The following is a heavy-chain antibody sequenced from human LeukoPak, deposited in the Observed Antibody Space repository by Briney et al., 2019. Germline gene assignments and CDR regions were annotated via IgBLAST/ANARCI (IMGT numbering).Heavy chain of an antibody. CDR1: GFTFSDFY. Sequence: GSLRLSCAASGFTFSDFYMTWIRQPPGKGLEWIGEINHTGTTNYNPSLKRRLTISVDTSKTQFSLNLTSVTAADTAVYYCAYSKWSRGRSFDYWGQGTLVTVSS. V-gene: IGHV4-34*08. CDR2: INHTGTT. CDR3: AYSKWSRGRSFDY. D-gene: IGHD2-15*01. J-gene: IGHJ4*02.